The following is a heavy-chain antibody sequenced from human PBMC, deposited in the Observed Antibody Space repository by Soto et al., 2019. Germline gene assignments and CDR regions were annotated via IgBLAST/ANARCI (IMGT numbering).Heavy chain of an antibody. Sequence: GGSLRLSCAASGFTFSSYDMHWVRQATGKGLEWVSAIGTAGDTYYPGSVKGRFTISRENAKNSLYLQMNSLRAGDTAVYYCAKGYCSGGSCYTGSDAFDIWGQGTMVTVSS. J-gene: IGHJ3*02. D-gene: IGHD2-15*01. CDR1: GFTFSSYD. CDR2: IGTAGDT. V-gene: IGHV3-13*01. CDR3: AKGYCSGGSCYTGSDAFDI.